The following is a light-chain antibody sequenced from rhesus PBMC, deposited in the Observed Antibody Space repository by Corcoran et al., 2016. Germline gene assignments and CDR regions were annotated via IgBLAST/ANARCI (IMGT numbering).Light chain of an antibody. Sequence: DVVMTQSPVSLSITPGQPASISCRSSQSLVQSNGNTYLRWYQQKPGQHPRLLIYKVSYRDSGVPDRFSGSGAGTDFTLKSSRVEADDVGIYFCGQGSHWPPTFGQGTKVEIK. CDR2: KVS. V-gene: IGKV2-64*01. J-gene: IGKJ1*01. CDR1: QSLVQSNGNTY. CDR3: GQGSHWPPT.